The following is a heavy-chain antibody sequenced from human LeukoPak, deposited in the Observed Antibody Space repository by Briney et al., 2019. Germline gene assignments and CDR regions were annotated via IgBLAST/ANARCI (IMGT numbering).Heavy chain of an antibody. CDR2: IKEDGSEK. J-gene: IGHJ4*02. D-gene: IGHD5-18*01. CDR1: GFTFSSYW. V-gene: IGHV3-7*01. Sequence: PGGSLRLSCAASGFTFSSYWMHWVRQAPGKGLEWVANIKEDGSEKYYVDSVKGRFTISRDNAKNSLYLQMNSLRAEDTAVYYCARDRWGCSYGGDWGQGTLVTVSS. CDR3: ARDRWGCSYGGD.